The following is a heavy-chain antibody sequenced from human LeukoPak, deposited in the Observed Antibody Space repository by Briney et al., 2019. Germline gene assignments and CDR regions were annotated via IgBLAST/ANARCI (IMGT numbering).Heavy chain of an antibody. CDR3: ARELWQLLGKVNYYYYYMAV. CDR2: IYYSGST. Sequence: SETLSLTCTVSGGSISSYYWNWIRQPPGKGLEWIGYIYYSGSTNYNPSLKSRVTISVDTSKNQFSLKLSSVTAADTAVYYCARELWQLLGKVNYYYYYMAVWGKGTTVTVSS. D-gene: IGHD6-6*01. V-gene: IGHV4-59*01. J-gene: IGHJ6*03. CDR1: GGSISSYY.